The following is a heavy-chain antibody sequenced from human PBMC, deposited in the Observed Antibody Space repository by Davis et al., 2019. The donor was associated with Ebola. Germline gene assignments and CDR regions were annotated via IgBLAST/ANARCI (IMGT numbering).Heavy chain of an antibody. V-gene: IGHV1-8*01. D-gene: IGHD6-6*01. CDR1: GYTFTNYD. Sequence: AASVKVSCKASGYTFTNYDIYWVRQATGQGLEWMGWMNPTTGYTDYPQKFQGRVIMTRNTSISTAYMELSSLRSEDTAVYYCARGRYPTSSLDYWGQGTLVTVSS. CDR2: MNPTTGYT. CDR3: ARGRYPTSSLDY. J-gene: IGHJ4*02.